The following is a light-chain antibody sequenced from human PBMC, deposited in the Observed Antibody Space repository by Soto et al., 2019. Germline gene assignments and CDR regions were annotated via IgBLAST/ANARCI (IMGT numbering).Light chain of an antibody. CDR3: QHRSNRPPGIT. V-gene: IGKV3D-20*02. Sequence: EIVMTQSPATLSVSPGERATLSCRASESVSSSYLAWYQQKPGQAPRLLIYGASTRATGIPDRFSGSGSGTHFTLTISSLEPDDFAVYYCQHRSNRPPGITFGQGTRLEIK. CDR2: GAS. CDR1: ESVSSSY. J-gene: IGKJ5*01.